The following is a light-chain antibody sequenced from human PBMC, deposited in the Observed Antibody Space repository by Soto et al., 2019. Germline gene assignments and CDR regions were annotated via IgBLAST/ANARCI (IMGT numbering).Light chain of an antibody. CDR3: QQASAFPIT. J-gene: IGKJ5*01. CDR2: TAS. Sequence: DLQMTQSPSFVSASVGDRVTVTCRASQGISNWLAWYQQKPGKAPKLLIYTASTLGSGVPSRFSGSGSGTDFTLTISSRQPEDFATYYCQQASAFPITFGQGTRLEIK. CDR1: QGISNW. V-gene: IGKV1-12*01.